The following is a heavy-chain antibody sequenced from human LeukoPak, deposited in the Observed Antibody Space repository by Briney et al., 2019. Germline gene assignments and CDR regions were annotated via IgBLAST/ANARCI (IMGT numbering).Heavy chain of an antibody. CDR1: GFTSGTPW. CDR3: ARSAR. Sequence: AGSLRLSCAASGFTSGTPWMSWVRQAPGKGLEWVANINQDGSAQYYVDSVKGRFTISRDNAKSSLYLQMNSLRAEGTAVYYCARSARWGQGTLVTVSS. CDR2: INQDGSAQ. V-gene: IGHV3-7*01. J-gene: IGHJ4*02.